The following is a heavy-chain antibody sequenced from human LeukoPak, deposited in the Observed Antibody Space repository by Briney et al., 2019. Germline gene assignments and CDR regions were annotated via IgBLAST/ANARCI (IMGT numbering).Heavy chain of an antibody. J-gene: IGHJ4*01. CDR2: IYYTGST. V-gene: IGHV4-59*08. CDR3: ARLILTPRQHCFHL. CDR1: LGSLCSSV. D-gene: IGHD3-9*01. Sequence: SETLSPTPTVSLGSLCSSVLSCIRQPPGKGLEWIGDIYYTGSTNYNPSLKSRGTISVDTSKNQFSLKLSSLTAADTAVYYCARLILTPRQHCFHLWG.